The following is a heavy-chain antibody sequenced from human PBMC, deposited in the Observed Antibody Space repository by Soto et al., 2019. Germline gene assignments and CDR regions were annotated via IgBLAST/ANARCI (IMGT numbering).Heavy chain of an antibody. Sequence: GGSLRLSCAASGFTFSSYGMYWVRQAPGKGLEWVAVIWYDGSNKYYADSVKGRFTISRDNSKNTLYLQMNSLRAEDTAVYYCARDGGGPNRDYYYYYMDVWGKGTTVTVSS. D-gene: IGHD2-15*01. CDR2: IWYDGSNK. CDR1: GFTFSSYG. J-gene: IGHJ6*03. V-gene: IGHV3-33*01. CDR3: ARDGGGPNRDYYYYYMDV.